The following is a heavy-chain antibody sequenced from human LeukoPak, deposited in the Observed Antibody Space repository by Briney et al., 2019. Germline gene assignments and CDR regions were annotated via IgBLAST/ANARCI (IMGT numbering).Heavy chain of an antibody. J-gene: IGHJ5*02. Sequence: SETLSLTCTVSGGSISSYYWSWIRQPAGKGLEWIGRIYTSGSTNYNPSLKSRVTISVDTSKNQFSLKLSSVTAADTAVYYCARLKGYCSSTSCYGFDPWGQGTLVTVSS. CDR2: IYTSGST. V-gene: IGHV4-4*07. CDR1: GGSISSYY. CDR3: ARLKGYCSSTSCYGFDP. D-gene: IGHD2-2*01.